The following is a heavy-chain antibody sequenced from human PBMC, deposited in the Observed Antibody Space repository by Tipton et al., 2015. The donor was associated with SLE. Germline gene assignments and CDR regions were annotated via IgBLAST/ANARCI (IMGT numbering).Heavy chain of an antibody. CDR3: ARTPGGVQGQIGWYFDL. Sequence: TLSLTCTVSGGSISSYYWSWIRQPPGRGLEWIGYIYSSGNTAYNPSLKSRVTISVDTSKNQFSLKLSSVTAADTAVYYCARTPGGVQGQIGWYFDLWGRGTLVTVSS. J-gene: IGHJ2*01. CDR1: GGSISSYY. V-gene: IGHV4-59*01. CDR2: IYSSGNT. D-gene: IGHD3-10*01.